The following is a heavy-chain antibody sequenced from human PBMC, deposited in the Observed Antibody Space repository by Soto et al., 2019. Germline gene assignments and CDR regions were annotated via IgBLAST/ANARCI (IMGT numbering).Heavy chain of an antibody. D-gene: IGHD3-3*01. CDR2: ISYDGSNK. Sequence: PGGFLRLSCAASGFTFSSYGMHWVRQAPGKGLEWVAVISYDGSNKYYADSVKGRFTISRDNSKNTLYLQMNSLRAEDTAVYYCAKDRGITIFGVVIPSGMDVWGQGTTVTVSS. V-gene: IGHV3-30*18. CDR1: GFTFSSYG. J-gene: IGHJ6*02. CDR3: AKDRGITIFGVVIPSGMDV.